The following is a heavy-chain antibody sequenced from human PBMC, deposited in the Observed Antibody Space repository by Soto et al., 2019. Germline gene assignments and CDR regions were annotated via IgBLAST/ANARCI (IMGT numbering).Heavy chain of an antibody. CDR1: GYTFTNHA. J-gene: IGHJ4*01. CDR3: ATDSWVRGSSKWDFDY. D-gene: IGHD1-26*01. V-gene: IGHV1-3*01. CDR2: INAGNGNT. Sequence: QVQLVQSGAEVKKPGASVKVSCKASGYTFTNHAIYWVRQAPGQRLEWMGWINAGNGNTKYSQTFQGRVTLTRDTSASTAYMELSSLRSEDTAVYYCATDSWVRGSSKWDFDYWGQGTRVTVSS.